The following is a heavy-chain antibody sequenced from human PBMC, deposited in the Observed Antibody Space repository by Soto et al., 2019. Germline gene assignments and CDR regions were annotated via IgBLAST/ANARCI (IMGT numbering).Heavy chain of an antibody. J-gene: IGHJ4*02. V-gene: IGHV2-5*01. D-gene: IGHD1-7*01. CDR1: GFSFNTTGVG. CDR3: ARAYNWTYM. Sequence: QITLKESGPTLVKPTQTLMLTCSFSGFSFNTTGVGVGWIRQAPGKGLEWLPNIYWHDDKRYNPSLEGRLTNTKDTSNNQVVLTMTNMDPLDTATYYCARAYNWTYMWGQGILVTVSS. CDR2: IYWHDDK.